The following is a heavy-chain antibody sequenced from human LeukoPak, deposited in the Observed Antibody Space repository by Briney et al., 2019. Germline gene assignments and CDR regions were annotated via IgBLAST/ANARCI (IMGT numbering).Heavy chain of an antibody. D-gene: IGHD5-18*01. CDR3: ARSGYSYENFDY. J-gene: IGHJ4*02. V-gene: IGHV3-21*01. Sequence: PGGSLRLSCAASGFTFSSYSMNWVRQAPGKGLEWVSSISSSSGYIYYADSVKGRFTISRDNAKNSLYLQMNSLRAEDTAVYYCARSGYSYENFDYWGQGTLVTVSS. CDR2: ISSSSGYI. CDR1: GFTFSSYS.